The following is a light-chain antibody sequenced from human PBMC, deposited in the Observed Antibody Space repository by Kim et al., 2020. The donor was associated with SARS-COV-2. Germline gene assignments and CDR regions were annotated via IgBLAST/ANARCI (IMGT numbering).Light chain of an antibody. CDR3: NSRDSSGNRV. CDR2: GKN. CDR1: SLRSYY. J-gene: IGLJ1*01. Sequence: VALGRTVRITCQGDSLRSYYASWYQQKPGQAPVLVIYGKNNRPSGIPDRFSGSSSGNTASLTITGAQAEDEADYYCNSRDSSGNRVFGTGTKVTVL. V-gene: IGLV3-19*01.